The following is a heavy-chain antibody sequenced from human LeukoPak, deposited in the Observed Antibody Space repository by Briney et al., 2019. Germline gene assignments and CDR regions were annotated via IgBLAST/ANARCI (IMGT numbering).Heavy chain of an antibody. CDR1: GFTFSIYA. CDR2: IPYVGSSK. D-gene: IGHD3-10*01. Sequence: GGSLRLSCAASGFTFSIYAMHWVRQAPGKGLEWVAGIPYVGSSKYYADSVRGRFTISRDNSKNTLYLQMNSLRVQDTAVYYCTTDGSPDFWGQGTLVTVSS. J-gene: IGHJ4*02. V-gene: IGHV3-30-3*01. CDR3: TTDGSPDF.